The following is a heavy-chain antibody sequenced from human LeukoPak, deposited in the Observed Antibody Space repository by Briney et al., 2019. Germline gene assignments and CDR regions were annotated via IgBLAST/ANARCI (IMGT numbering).Heavy chain of an antibody. J-gene: IGHJ4*02. CDR1: GFTFSSYT. CDR2: ISYDGSNK. CDR3: AREQTIWFGKGGRFDY. Sequence: GGSLRLSCAASGFTFSSYTMHWVRQAPGKGLEWVAVISYDGSNKYYADSVQGRFTISRDNSKNTLYLQMNSLRAEDTAVYYCAREQTIWFGKGGRFDYWGQGTLVTVSS. V-gene: IGHV3-30-3*01. D-gene: IGHD3-10*01.